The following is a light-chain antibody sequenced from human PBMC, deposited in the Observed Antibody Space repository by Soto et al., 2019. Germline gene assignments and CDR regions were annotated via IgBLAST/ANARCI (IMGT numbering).Light chain of an antibody. CDR2: AAS. J-gene: IGKJ4*01. V-gene: IGKV1-39*01. Sequence: IQMTQSPSSLSASVGYRVTITCRASQSISSYLNWYQQKPGKAPKLLIYAASSLQSGVPSRFSGSGSGTDFTLTISSLLSEDFAVYYCHQYYKWPLTFGGGTKVDI. CDR3: HQYYKWPLT. CDR1: QSISSY.